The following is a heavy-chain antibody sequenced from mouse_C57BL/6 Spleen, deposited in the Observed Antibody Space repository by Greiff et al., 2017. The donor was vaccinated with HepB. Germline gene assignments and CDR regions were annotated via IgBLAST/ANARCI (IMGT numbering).Heavy chain of an antibody. Sequence: QVQLQQPGAELVRPGSSVKLSCKASGYTFTSYWMHWVKQRPIQGLEWIGNIDPSDSETHYNQKFKDKATLTVDKSSSTAYMQLSSLTSEDSAVYYCAREGGGSSPLFAYWGQGTLVTVSA. CDR1: GYTFTSYW. CDR2: IDPSDSET. J-gene: IGHJ3*01. D-gene: IGHD1-1*01. V-gene: IGHV1-52*01. CDR3: AREGGGSSPLFAY.